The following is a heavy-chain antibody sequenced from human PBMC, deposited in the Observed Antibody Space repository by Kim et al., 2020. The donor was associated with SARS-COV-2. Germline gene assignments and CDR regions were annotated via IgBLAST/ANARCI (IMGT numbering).Heavy chain of an antibody. CDR3: ARGGALRLRGGWFDS. CDR1: GFRFSDYY. V-gene: IGHV3-11*01. J-gene: IGHJ5*01. CDR2: TSSSATIK. D-gene: IGHD3-16*01. Sequence: GGSLRLSCAASGFRFSDYYMGWIRQAPGKGLECVSYTSSSATIKAYADSVKGRFTISRDNARTSLYLQMNSLTAEDTAVYYCARGGALRLRGGWFDSWGRGVLVTVSS.